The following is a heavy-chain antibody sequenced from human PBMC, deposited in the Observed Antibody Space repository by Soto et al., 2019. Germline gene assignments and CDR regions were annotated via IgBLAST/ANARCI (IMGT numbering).Heavy chain of an antibody. V-gene: IGHV3-33*01. CDR3: ARDDAFGNENAFDL. D-gene: IGHD1-1*01. Sequence: LRLSFAVSGFSFRTYGFHWVRQPPGKGLEWVAVISPKGHSDSVEGRFTISRDNSKDTLYLQMNNLRAEDTAVYYCARDDAFGNENAFDLWGQGTMVTVSS. CDR2: ISPK. J-gene: IGHJ3*01. CDR1: GFSFRTYG.